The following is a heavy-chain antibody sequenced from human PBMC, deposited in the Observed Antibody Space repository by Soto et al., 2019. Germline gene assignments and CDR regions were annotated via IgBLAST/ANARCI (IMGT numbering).Heavy chain of an antibody. CDR3: AKDSGYNYGYFRWFDP. V-gene: IGHV4-59*01. Sequence: CETPSLTCTVSGGSISNYYCCWFRPPPGRGLEWIGHIFYSGSTNYNPALKSRVTISVDTSKSQFSLKLSSVTAADTAVYYCAKDSGYNYGYFRWFDPWGQGTLVT. CDR2: IFYSGST. D-gene: IGHD5-18*01. J-gene: IGHJ5*02. CDR1: GGSISNYY.